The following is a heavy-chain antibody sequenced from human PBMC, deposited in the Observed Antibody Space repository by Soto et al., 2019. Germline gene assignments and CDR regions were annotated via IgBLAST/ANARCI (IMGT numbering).Heavy chain of an antibody. Sequence: GGSLRLSCAASGFTFSSYAMHWVRQAPGKGLEWVAVISYDGSNKYYADSVKGRFTISRDNSKNTLYLQMNSLRAEDTAVYYCARDHRSGGSKTLDQLGYYYYGMDVWGQGTTVTVSS. D-gene: IGHD1-26*01. CDR2: ISYDGSNK. V-gene: IGHV3-30-3*01. J-gene: IGHJ6*02. CDR1: GFTFSSYA. CDR3: ARDHRSGGSKTLDQLGYYYYGMDV.